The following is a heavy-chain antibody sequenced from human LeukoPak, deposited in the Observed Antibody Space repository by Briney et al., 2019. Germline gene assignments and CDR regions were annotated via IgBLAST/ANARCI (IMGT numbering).Heavy chain of an antibody. CDR1: GGSISSSNW. CDR2: IYHSGST. CDR3: AKSNGYGLIDI. J-gene: IGHJ3*02. D-gene: IGHD3-22*01. V-gene: IGHV4-4*02. Sequence: RPSETLSLTCAVSGGSISSSNWWSWVRQPPGKGLEWIGEIYHSGSTNYNPSLKSRVTISVDTSKNQFSLKLSSVTAADTAVYYCAKSNGYGLIDIWGQGTMVTVSS.